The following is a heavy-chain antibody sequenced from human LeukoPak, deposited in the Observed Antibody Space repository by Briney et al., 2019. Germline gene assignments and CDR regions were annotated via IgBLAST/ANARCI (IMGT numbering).Heavy chain of an antibody. CDR1: GFTFSSYA. D-gene: IGHD6-19*01. Sequence: GGSLRLSRAASGFTFSSYAMSWVRQAPGKGLEWVSAISGSGGSTYYADSVKGRFTISRDNSKNTLYLQMNSLRAEDTAVYYCAKDRGWDPGAFDIWGQGTMVTVSS. CDR2: ISGSGGST. J-gene: IGHJ3*02. V-gene: IGHV3-23*01. CDR3: AKDRGWDPGAFDI.